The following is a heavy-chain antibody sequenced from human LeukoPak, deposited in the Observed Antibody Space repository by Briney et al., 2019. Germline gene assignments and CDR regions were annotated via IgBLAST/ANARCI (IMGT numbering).Heavy chain of an antibody. CDR3: ARERAATSGMDV. Sequence: GGSLRLSCAASGFTFSSYGMHWVRQAPGKGLEWVAFIRYDGSNKYYADSVKGRFTISRDNSKNTLYLQMNSLRAEDTAVYYCARERAATSGMDVWGQGTTVTVSS. V-gene: IGHV3-30*02. J-gene: IGHJ6*02. CDR1: GFTFSSYG. CDR2: IRYDGSNK. D-gene: IGHD5-12*01.